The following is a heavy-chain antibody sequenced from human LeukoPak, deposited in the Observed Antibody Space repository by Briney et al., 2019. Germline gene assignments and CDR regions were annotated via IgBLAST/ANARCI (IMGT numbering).Heavy chain of an antibody. D-gene: IGHD3-3*01. J-gene: IGHJ5*02. CDR2: INPNSGAT. V-gene: IGHV1-2*02. CDR1: GYTFTDYH. CDR3: ARERSRGNWFDP. Sequence: ASVKVSCKASGYTFTDYHMHWVRQAPGQGLEWMGWINPNSGATNYAQKFQGRVTMTRDTSISTAYMELSRLRSDDTAVYYCARERSRGNWFDPWGQGTLVTVSS.